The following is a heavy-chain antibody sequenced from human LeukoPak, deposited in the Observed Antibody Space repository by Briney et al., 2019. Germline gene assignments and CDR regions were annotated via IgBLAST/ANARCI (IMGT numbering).Heavy chain of an antibody. Sequence: GGSLRLSCAVSGITLSNYGMSWVRQAPGKGLEWVAGLSGSGGGTTYADSVQGRFTISRDNPKYTLYLQMNSLRAEDTAVYFCAKRGVVIRVFLVGFHKEAYYFDSWGQGALVTVSS. V-gene: IGHV3-23*01. D-gene: IGHD3-10*01. CDR1: GITLSNYG. J-gene: IGHJ4*02. CDR3: AKRGVVIRVFLVGFHKEAYYFDS. CDR2: LSGSGGGT.